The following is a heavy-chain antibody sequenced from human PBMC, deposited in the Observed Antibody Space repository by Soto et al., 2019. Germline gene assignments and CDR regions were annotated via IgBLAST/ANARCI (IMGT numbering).Heavy chain of an antibody. CDR3: ARDKGPKVGATTCFDP. CDR2: IYYSGST. D-gene: IGHD1-26*01. CDR1: GGSISSYY. J-gene: IGHJ5*02. V-gene: IGHV4-59*01. Sequence: SETLSLTCTVSGGSISSYYWSWIRQPPGKGLEWIGYIYYSGSTNYNPSLKSRVTISVDTSKNQFSLKLSSVTAADTAVYYCARDKGPKVGATTCFDPWGQGTLVTVSS.